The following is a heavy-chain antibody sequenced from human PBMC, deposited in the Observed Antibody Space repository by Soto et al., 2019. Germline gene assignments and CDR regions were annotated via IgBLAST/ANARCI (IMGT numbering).Heavy chain of an antibody. V-gene: IGHV3-23*01. CDR2: ISGSGGST. Sequence: GGSLRLSCAASGFTFSSYAMSWVRQAPGKGLEWVSAISGSGGSTYYADSVKGRFTISRDNSKNRLYLQMNSLRAEDTAVYYCAKDLGYCSSTSCYGGNAFDIWGQGTMVTVSS. CDR1: GFTFSSYA. J-gene: IGHJ3*02. D-gene: IGHD2-2*01. CDR3: AKDLGYCSSTSCYGGNAFDI.